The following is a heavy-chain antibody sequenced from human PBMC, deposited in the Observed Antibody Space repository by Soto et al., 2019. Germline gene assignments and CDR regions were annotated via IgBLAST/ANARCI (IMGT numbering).Heavy chain of an antibody. CDR3: ARVGRQGVPPPDLGFRSGYYRYFDY. Sequence: QVQLVQSGAEVKKPGASVKVSCKASGYTFTSYYMHWVRQAPGQGLEWMGIINPSGGSTSYAQKFQGRVPMTRDTSTSTVYMELSSLRSEDTAVYYCARVGRQGVPPPDLGFRSGYYRYFDYWGQGTLVTVSS. CDR2: INPSGGST. D-gene: IGHD3-3*01. V-gene: IGHV1-46*01. J-gene: IGHJ4*02. CDR1: GYTFTSYY.